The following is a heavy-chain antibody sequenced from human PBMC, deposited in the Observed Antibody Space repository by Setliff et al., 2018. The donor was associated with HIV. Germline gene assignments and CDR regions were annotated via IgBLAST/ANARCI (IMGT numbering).Heavy chain of an antibody. Sequence: GGSLRLSCAASGFTFSSYPMHWVRQAPGKGLEWVALISHDGTYKYYADSVEGRFIISRDNAKNSLYLQMNSLRAEDTAVYYCARDFRIQLWLRSPFDYWGQGTLVTVS. CDR1: GFTFSSYP. CDR2: ISHDGTYK. D-gene: IGHD5-18*01. J-gene: IGHJ4*02. V-gene: IGHV3-30*04. CDR3: ARDFRIQLWLRSPFDY.